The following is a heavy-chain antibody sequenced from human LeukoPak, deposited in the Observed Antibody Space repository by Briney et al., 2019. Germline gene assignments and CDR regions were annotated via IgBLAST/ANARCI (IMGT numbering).Heavy chain of an antibody. V-gene: IGHV1-69*13. J-gene: IGHJ5*02. D-gene: IGHD2-21*01. CDR3: ASCGGDCLFGFDP. Sequence: ASVTLSCKASGGTFSSYAISWVRQAPGQGLEWMGGIIPIFGTANYAQKFQGRVTITADESTSTAYMELSSLRSEDTAVYYCASCGGDCLFGFDPWGQGTLVTVSS. CDR1: GGTFSSYA. CDR2: IIPIFGTA.